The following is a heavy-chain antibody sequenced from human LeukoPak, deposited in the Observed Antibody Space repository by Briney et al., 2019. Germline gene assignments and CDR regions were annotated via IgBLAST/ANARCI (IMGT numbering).Heavy chain of an antibody. D-gene: IGHD3-3*01. J-gene: IGHJ3*02. CDR2: ISAYDGNT. CDR1: GYTFTSYG. CDR3: ARDITGSTFGGGDDAFDI. V-gene: IGHV1-18*01. Sequence: GASVKVSCKASGYTFTSYGISWVRQAPGQGLEWMGWISAYDGNTNYAQKLQGRVTMTTDTSTSTAYMELRSLRSDDTAVYYCARDITGSTFGGGDDAFDIWGQGTMVTVSS.